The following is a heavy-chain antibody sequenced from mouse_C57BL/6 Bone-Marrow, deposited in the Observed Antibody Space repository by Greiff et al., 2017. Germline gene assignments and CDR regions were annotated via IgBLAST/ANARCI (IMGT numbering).Heavy chain of an antibody. CDR2: IYPGDGDT. V-gene: IGHV1-80*01. CDR1: GYSFSSYW. D-gene: IGHD2-4*01. J-gene: IGHJ3*01. CDR3: AWVYDYDAY. Sequence: VQLQQSGAELVKPGASVKISCKASGYSFSSYWMNWVKQRPGKGLEWIGQIYPGDGDTNYNGKFKGKATLTAAKSSNAAYMQLSSLTSEDSAVYFCAWVYDYDAYWGQGTLVTVSA.